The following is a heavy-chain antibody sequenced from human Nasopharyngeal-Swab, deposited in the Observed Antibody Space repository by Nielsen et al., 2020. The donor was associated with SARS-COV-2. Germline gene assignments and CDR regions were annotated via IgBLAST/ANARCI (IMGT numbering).Heavy chain of an antibody. J-gene: IGHJ4*02. CDR3: AKGSLGIVGAMGRLDY. CDR1: GFTFSSYA. Sequence: GKSLKISCAASGFTFSSYAMSWVRQAPGKGLEWVSAISGSGGSTYHADSVKGRFTISRDNSKNTLYLQMNSLRAEDTAVYYCAKGSLGIVGAMGRLDYWGQGTLVTVSS. D-gene: IGHD1-26*01. V-gene: IGHV3-23*01. CDR2: ISGSGGST.